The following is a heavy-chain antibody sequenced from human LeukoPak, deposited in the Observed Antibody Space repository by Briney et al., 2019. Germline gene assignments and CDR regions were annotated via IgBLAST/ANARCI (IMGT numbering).Heavy chain of an antibody. CDR2: VSSSGAYI. CDR3: ARGVGNYSYYFDS. J-gene: IGHJ4*02. V-gene: IGHV3-21*01. D-gene: IGHD3-22*01. CDR1: GFTFSSYA. Sequence: PGGSLGLSCAASGFTFSSYAMNWIRQAPGKGLEWVASVSSSGAYIYFADLVEGRFTISRDNAKNSLILEMNSLRAEDTAVYYCARGVGNYSYYFDSWGQGTLVTVSS.